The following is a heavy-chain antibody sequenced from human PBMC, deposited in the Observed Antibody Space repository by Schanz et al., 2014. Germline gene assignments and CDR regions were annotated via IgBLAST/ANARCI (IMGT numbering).Heavy chain of an antibody. CDR2: IKQDESER. CDR3: VGIHVAVAEAFY. CDR1: GFTFSTYW. Sequence: EVQLVESGGGLVQPGGSLRLSCAASGFTFSTYWMSWVRQAPGKGLEWVANIKQDESERSYVDSVKGRFTISRDNAKNTLYLQMNSLRPEDTALYYCVGIHVAVAEAFYWGQGALVTVSS. D-gene: IGHD6-19*01. V-gene: IGHV3-7*01. J-gene: IGHJ4*02.